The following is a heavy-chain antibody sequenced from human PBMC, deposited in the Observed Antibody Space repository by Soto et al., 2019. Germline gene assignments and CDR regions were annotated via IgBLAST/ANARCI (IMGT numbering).Heavy chain of an antibody. J-gene: IGHJ6*02. CDR2: ISYDGSNK. V-gene: IGHV3-30-3*01. CDR3: ARGGYFDWLYPTPLYYGMDV. Sequence: PGGSLRLSCAASGFTFSSYAMHWVRQAPGKGLEWVAVISYDGSNKYYADSVKGRFTISRDNSKNTLYLQMNSLRAEDTAVYYCARGGYFDWLYPTPLYYGMDVWGQGTTVTVSS. D-gene: IGHD3-9*01. CDR1: GFTFSSYA.